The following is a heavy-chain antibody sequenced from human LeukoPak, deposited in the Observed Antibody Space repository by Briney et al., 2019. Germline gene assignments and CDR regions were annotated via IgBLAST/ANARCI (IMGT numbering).Heavy chain of an antibody. CDR2: IFPIFGTE. J-gene: IGHJ4*02. V-gene: IGHV1-69*13. D-gene: IGHD4-11*01. Sequence: SVKVSRKPSGGTFSSYAIRWVRQAPGQGLEWMGGIFPIFGTETHAQTFQGRVTITADESTSTAYMELSSLRSEDTAVYYCARETHDYSDYTLGYWGQGTLVTVSS. CDR1: GGTFSSYA. CDR3: ARETHDYSDYTLGY.